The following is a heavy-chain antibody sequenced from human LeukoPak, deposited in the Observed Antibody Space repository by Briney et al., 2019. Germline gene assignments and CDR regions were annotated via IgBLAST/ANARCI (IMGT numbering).Heavy chain of an antibody. CDR2: INAGNGNT. V-gene: IGHV1-3*03. CDR3: ARGWYSSGWYNFGYFDY. D-gene: IGHD6-19*01. Sequence: PGGSLRLSCAASGFTFTSYAMHWVRQAPGQMLEWMGWINAGNGNTKYSQEFQGRVTITRDTSASTAYMELSSLRSEDMAVYYCARGWYSSGWYNFGYFDYWGQGTLVTVSS. J-gene: IGHJ4*02. CDR1: GFTFTSYA.